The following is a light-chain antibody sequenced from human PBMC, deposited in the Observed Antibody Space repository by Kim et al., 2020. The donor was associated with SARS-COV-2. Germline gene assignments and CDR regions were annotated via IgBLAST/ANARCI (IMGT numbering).Light chain of an antibody. J-gene: IGLJ2*01. CDR1: RSNIGSNT. CDR3: AAWDDSLNGVI. V-gene: IGLV1-44*01. CDR2: TNN. Sequence: ELTQPPSASGTPGQRVTISCSGSRSNIGSNTVNWYQQLPGTAPKLLIHTNNYRPSGVPNRFSGSKSGTSASLAISGLQSEDEADYYCAAWDDSLNGVIVGGGTQLTVL.